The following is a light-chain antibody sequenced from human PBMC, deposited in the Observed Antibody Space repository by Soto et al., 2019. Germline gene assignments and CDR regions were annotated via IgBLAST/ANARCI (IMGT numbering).Light chain of an antibody. J-gene: IGKJ2*01. Sequence: DIQLTQSPSTLSASVGDRVTITCRASQRISSWLAWYQQKPGKAPKLLISDASSLESGVPSRFSGSGSGTEFTLTISSLQPDDFATYYCLHDYNFPYTFGQGNKVAIK. CDR2: DAS. CDR3: LHDYNFPYT. CDR1: QRISSW. V-gene: IGKV1-5*01.